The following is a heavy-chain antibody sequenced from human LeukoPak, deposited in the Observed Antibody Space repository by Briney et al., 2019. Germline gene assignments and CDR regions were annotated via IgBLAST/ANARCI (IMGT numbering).Heavy chain of an antibody. D-gene: IGHD3-10*01. CDR1: GFTFSSYN. V-gene: IGHV3-15*01. Sequence: PGRSLRLSCAASGFTFSSYNMHWVRQAPGKGLEWVGRIKSKTDGGTTDYAAPVKGRFTISRDDSKNTLYLQMNSLRAEDTAVYYCARGLMVRGVQGPNYMDVWGKGTTVTVSS. CDR3: ARGLMVRGVQGPNYMDV. J-gene: IGHJ6*03. CDR2: IKSKTDGGTT.